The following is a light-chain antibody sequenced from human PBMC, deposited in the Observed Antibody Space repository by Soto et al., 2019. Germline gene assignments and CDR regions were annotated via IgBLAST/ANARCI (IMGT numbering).Light chain of an antibody. V-gene: IGLV1-40*01. Sequence: QPVLTQPPSVSGAPGQRVTISCTGSISNIGTSNIGAGYDVHWYQQHPGTAPKLLIYRNNNRPSGVPDRFSASKSGTSATLAITGLQAEDEADYYCQSYDISLSGAVFGGGTKLTVL. J-gene: IGLJ3*02. CDR1: ISNIGTSNIGAGYD. CDR2: RNN. CDR3: QSYDISLSGAV.